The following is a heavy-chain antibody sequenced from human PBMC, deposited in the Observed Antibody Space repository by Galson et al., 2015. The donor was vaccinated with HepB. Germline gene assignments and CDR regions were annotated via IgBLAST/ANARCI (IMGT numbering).Heavy chain of an antibody. V-gene: IGHV3-53*01. CDR3: ARGRGYNWNDVFQYYYYYGMDV. J-gene: IGHJ6*02. Sequence: SLRLSCAASGFTVSSNYMSWVRQAPGKGLEWVSLIYTGGRTYYADSVKGRFTISRDNSKNTLYLQMNSLRAEDTAVYYCARGRGYNWNDVFQYYYYYGMDVWAKGPRSPSP. D-gene: IGHD1-20*01. CDR2: IYTGGRT. CDR1: GFTVSSNY.